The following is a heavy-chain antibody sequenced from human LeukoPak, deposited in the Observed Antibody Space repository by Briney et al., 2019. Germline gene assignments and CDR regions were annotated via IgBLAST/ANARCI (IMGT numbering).Heavy chain of an antibody. J-gene: IGHJ3*02. CDR1: GGSISIYY. V-gene: IGHV4-59*01. CDR3: ARGRDGYRDAFDI. D-gene: IGHD5-24*01. Sequence: SETLSLTCTVSGGSISIYYWSWIRQPPGKGLEWIGYVHYSGSTNYNPSLKSRVTISVDTSKNQFSLKLSSVTAADTAVYYCARGRDGYRDAFDIWGQGTMVTVSS. CDR2: VHYSGST.